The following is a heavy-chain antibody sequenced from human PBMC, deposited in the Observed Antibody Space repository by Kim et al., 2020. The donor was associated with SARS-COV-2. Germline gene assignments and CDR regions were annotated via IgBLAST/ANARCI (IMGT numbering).Heavy chain of an antibody. V-gene: IGHV4-39*01. J-gene: IGHJ6*03. Sequence: YYSPSLKSRVTLSADTSKNQFSLRLSFVTAADTAVYYCARIDSSYFYMYVWGKGTSVIVSS. CDR3: ARIDSSYFYMYV.